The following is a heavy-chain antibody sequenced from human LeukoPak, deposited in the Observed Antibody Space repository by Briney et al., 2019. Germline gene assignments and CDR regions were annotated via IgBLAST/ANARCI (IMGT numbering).Heavy chain of an antibody. Sequence: GGSLRLSCAASGFIFSSYWMSWVRQAPGKGLEWVANIKQDGSEKYYVDSVKGRFTISRDNAKNSLYLQMNSLRAEDTAVYYCAGTDFDYWGQGTLVTVSS. V-gene: IGHV3-7*01. CDR3: AGTDFDY. CDR1: GFIFSSYW. J-gene: IGHJ4*02. CDR2: IKQDGSEK.